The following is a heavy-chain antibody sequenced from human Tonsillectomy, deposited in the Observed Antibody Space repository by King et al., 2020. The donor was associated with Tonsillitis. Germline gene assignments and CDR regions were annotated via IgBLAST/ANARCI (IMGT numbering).Heavy chain of an antibody. CDR1: GFTFSSYA. CDR2: ISGSGGTT. CDR3: AKWDCGGDCYYWFDP. Sequence: QLVQSGGGLVQPGGSLRLSCAASGFTFSSYAMSWVRQAPGKGLEWVAVISGSGGTTYYANSVKGRFTISRDNSKNTLYLQINSLRAEDTAVYYCAKWDCGGDCYYWFDPWGQGTLVTVSS. V-gene: IGHV3-23*04. D-gene: IGHD2-21*02. J-gene: IGHJ5*02.